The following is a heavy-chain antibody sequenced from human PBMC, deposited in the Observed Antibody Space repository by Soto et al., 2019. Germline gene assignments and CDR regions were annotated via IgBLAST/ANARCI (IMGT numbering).Heavy chain of an antibody. J-gene: IGHJ3*02. D-gene: IGHD3-10*01. CDR2: IYYSGST. CDR1: GGSISSYY. V-gene: IGHV4-59*01. Sequence: PSETLSLTCTVSGGSISSYYWSWIRQAPGKGLEWIGYIYYSGSTNYNPSIKSRVTISVDTSKNQFSLKLSSVTAADTAVYYCARVWGGAFDIWGQGTMVTVSS. CDR3: ARVWGGAFDI.